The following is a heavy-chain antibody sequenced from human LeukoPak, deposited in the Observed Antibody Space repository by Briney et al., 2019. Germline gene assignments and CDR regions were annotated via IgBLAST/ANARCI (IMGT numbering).Heavy chain of an antibody. D-gene: IGHD3-10*01. V-gene: IGHV3-7*01. CDR3: ARDLEILWFGELPRLFDY. CDR2: IKQDGSEK. Sequence: PGGSLRLSCAASGFTFSSYWMSWVRQAPGKGLEWVANIKQDGSEKYYVDSAKGRFTISRDNAKNSLYLQMNSLRAEDTAVYYCARDLEILWFGELPRLFDYWGQGTLVTVSS. CDR1: GFTFSSYW. J-gene: IGHJ4*02.